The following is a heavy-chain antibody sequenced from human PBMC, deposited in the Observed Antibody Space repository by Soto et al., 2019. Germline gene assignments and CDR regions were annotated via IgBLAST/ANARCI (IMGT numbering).Heavy chain of an antibody. CDR3: ARARTRDSSGKHNYGMDV. J-gene: IGHJ6*02. CDR1: GGTFSSYT. Sequence: QVQLVQSGAEVKKPGSSVKVSCKASGGTFSSYTISWVRQAPGQGLEWMGRIIPILGIANYAQKFQGRVTITADKSTSTAYMELSSLRSEDTAVYYCARARTRDSSGKHNYGMDVWGQGTTVTVSS. D-gene: IGHD6-19*01. V-gene: IGHV1-69*02. CDR2: IIPILGIA.